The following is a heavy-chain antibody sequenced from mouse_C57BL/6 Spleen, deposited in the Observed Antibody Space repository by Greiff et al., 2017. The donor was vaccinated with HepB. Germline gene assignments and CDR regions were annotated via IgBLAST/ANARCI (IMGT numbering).Heavy chain of an antibody. CDR1: GFTFSDYY. Sequence: EVKLVESEGGLVQPGSSMKLSCTASGFTFSDYYMAWVRQVPEKGLEWVANINYDGSSTYYLDSLKSRFIISRDNAKNILYLQMSILKSEDTATYYCARDPSGYAMDYWGQGTSVTVSS. V-gene: IGHV5-16*01. J-gene: IGHJ4*01. D-gene: IGHD1-3*01. CDR2: INYDGSST. CDR3: ARDPSGYAMDY.